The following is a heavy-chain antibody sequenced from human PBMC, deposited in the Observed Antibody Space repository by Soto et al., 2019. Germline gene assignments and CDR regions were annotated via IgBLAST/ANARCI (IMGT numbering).Heavy chain of an antibody. J-gene: IGHJ4*02. CDR1: GFTFRSYG. CDR2: ISYDGSYK. D-gene: IGHD3-16*01. Sequence: GSPKLSCAASGFTFRSYGMHWARQAPGRGLEWVAVISYDGSYKSYHDSVKGRFTISRDNYKNTLHLQMDSLRAEDTAVYYCAKNFIPLSPDLYFDSRGQVT. CDR3: AKNFIPLSPDLYFDS. V-gene: IGHV3-30*18.